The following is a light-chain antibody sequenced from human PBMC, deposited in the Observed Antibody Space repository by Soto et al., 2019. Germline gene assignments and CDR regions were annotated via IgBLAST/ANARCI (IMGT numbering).Light chain of an antibody. V-gene: IGKV4-1*01. CDR3: QQYYSTPRT. J-gene: IGKJ1*01. CDR2: WAS. Sequence: DIVMTQSPDSLPVSLGQRATINCKSSQIVLYISNQKNYLAWYQQKPGQPPKLLIYWASTRESGVPDRFSGSGSGTDFTLTISSLQAEDVAVYYCQQYYSTPRTFGQGTKVDIK. CDR1: QIVLYISNQKNY.